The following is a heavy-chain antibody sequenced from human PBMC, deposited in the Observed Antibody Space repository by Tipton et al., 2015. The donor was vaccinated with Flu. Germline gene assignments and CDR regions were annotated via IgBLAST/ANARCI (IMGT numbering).Heavy chain of an antibody. CDR3: ARMGQYCSSTSCYEASSPFFDI. CDR1: GFTFSSYG. J-gene: IGHJ3*02. Sequence: SLRLSCAASGFTFSSYGMHWVRQAPGKGLEWVAVIWYDGSNKYYADSVKGRFTISRDNSKNTLYLQMNSLRAEDTAVYYCARMGQYCSSTSCYEASSPFFDIWGQGTMVTVSS. D-gene: IGHD2-2*01. V-gene: IGHV3-33*01. CDR2: IWYDGSNK.